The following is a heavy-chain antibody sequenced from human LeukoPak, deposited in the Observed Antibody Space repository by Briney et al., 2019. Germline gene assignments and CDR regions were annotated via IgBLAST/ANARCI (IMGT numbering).Heavy chain of an antibody. CDR3: ARDGSVYSSGRYFQH. D-gene: IGHD1-26*01. Sequence: GGSLSLSCAASGFTFSSYAMHWVRQAPGKGLEWVAVVSYDGSNKYYADSVKGRFTISRDNSKNTLYLQMNSLRAEDTAVYYCARDGSVYSSGRYFQHWGQGTLVTVSS. J-gene: IGHJ1*01. CDR1: GFTFSSYA. CDR2: VSYDGSNK. V-gene: IGHV3-30*01.